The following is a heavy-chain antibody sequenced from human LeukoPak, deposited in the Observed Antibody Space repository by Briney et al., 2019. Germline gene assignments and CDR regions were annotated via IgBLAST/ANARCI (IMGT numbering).Heavy chain of an antibody. Sequence: PGGSLRLSCAASGFTFSSYGMNWVRQAPGKGLEWVAVIWYDGSNKGYVDSVKGRFTISRDNSKNTLYLQMNSLRAEDTAVYYCATDPRPELLGFGDYRSGAFDIWGQGTMVTVSS. CDR1: GFTFSSYG. D-gene: IGHD3-10*01. CDR2: IWYDGSNK. V-gene: IGHV3-33*01. J-gene: IGHJ3*02. CDR3: ATDPRPELLGFGDYRSGAFDI.